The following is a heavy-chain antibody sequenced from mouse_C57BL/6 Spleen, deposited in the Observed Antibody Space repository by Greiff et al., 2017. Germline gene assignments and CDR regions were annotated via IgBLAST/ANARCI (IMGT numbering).Heavy chain of an antibody. CDR2: INPSSGYT. CDR1: GYTFTSYT. CDR3: ARRDGSSYFYFDY. J-gene: IGHJ2*01. Sequence: VKLVESGAELARPGASVKMSCKASGYTFTSYTMHWVKQRPGQGLEWIGYINPSSGYTKYNQKFKDKATLTADKSSSTAYMQLSSLTSEDSAVYYCARRDGSSYFYFDYWGQGTTLTVSS. V-gene: IGHV1-4*01. D-gene: IGHD1-1*01.